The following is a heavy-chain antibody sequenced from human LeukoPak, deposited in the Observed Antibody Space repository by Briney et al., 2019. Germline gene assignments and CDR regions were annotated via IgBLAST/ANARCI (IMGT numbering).Heavy chain of an antibody. J-gene: IGHJ4*02. V-gene: IGHV3-74*01. D-gene: IGHD3-22*01. Sequence: GGSLRLSCAASGFTFSSYWMHWVRQAPGKGLVWVSRINSDGSSTSYADSVKGRFTISRDKSKNTLYLQMNSLRPEDTATYYCARDPRGPTGYDSSARDTFDYWGQGTLVIVSS. CDR3: ARDPRGPTGYDSSARDTFDY. CDR1: GFTFSSYW. CDR2: INSDGSST.